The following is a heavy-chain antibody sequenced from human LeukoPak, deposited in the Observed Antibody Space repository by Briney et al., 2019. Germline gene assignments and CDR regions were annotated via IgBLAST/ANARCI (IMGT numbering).Heavy chain of an antibody. D-gene: IGHD2-2*01. CDR3: ARVNIVVVPAALDR. Sequence: VASVKVSCKASGYNFISYYMHWVRQAPGQGLEWMGWISAYNGNTNYAQKLQGRVTMTTDTSTSTAYMELRSLRSDDTAVYYCARVNIVVVPAALDRWGQGTLVTVSS. CDR1: GYNFISYY. V-gene: IGHV1-18*04. CDR2: ISAYNGNT. J-gene: IGHJ4*02.